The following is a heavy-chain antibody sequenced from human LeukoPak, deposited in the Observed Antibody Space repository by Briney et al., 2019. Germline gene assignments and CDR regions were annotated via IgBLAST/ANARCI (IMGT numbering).Heavy chain of an antibody. CDR3: ARDLLWFGADNWLDP. J-gene: IGHJ5*02. Sequence: ASVKVSCKASGYTFTSYAIHWVRQAPGQRLEWMGGINPGNGNTKYAQKFQGRVTITRDTSASTAYMELSSLRSEDTAVYYCARDLLWFGADNWLDPWGQGSLVTVSS. D-gene: IGHD3-10*01. CDR1: GYTFTSYA. V-gene: IGHV1-3*01. CDR2: INPGNGNT.